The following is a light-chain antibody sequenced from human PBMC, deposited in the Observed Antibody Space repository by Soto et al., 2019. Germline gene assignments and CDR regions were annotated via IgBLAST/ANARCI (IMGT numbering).Light chain of an antibody. V-gene: IGKV1-5*01. Sequence: DIQMTQSPSTLSASVGDRVTITCRASQSISSWLAWYQQKPGKAPKLLIYDASSLESGVTSRFSGSGSGTEFTLTISSLQPDDFATYYCQQYNSYSPRTFGQGTKLEIK. J-gene: IGKJ2*01. CDR2: DAS. CDR1: QSISSW. CDR3: QQYNSYSPRT.